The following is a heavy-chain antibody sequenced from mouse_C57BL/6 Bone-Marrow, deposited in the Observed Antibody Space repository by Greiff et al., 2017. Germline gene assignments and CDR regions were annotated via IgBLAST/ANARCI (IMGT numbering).Heavy chain of an antibody. D-gene: IGHD2-3*01. CDR1: GYTFTSYW. CDR3: AREGYYFWYFDV. V-gene: IGHV1-69*01. J-gene: IGHJ1*03. CDR2: IDPSDSYT. Sequence: VQLQQPGAELVMPGASVKLSCKASGYTFTSYWMHWVKQRPGQGLEWIGEIDPSDSYTNYNQKFKGKSTLTVDKSSSTAYRQLSSLTSEDSAVYYGAREGYYFWYFDVWGTGTTVTVSS.